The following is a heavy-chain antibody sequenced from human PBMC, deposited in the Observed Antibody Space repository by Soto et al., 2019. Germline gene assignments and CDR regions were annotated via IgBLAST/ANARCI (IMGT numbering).Heavy chain of an antibody. J-gene: IGHJ4*02. CDR3: ARYRISGSWSKFDY. Sequence: LSLTCTVSGLTISSASYYWSWIRQHPGKGLEWVGNIYYNGSTFYSPSLKSRVTLWVDTSKNQFSLRLASVTAADTAVYYCARYRISGSWSKFDYWGQGTLVTVSS. CDR1: GLTISSASYY. CDR2: IYYNGST. V-gene: IGHV4-31*03. D-gene: IGHD6-13*01.